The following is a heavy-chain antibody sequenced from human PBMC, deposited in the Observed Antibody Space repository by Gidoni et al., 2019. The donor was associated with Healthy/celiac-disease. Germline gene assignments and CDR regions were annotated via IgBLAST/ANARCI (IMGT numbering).Heavy chain of an antibody. V-gene: IGHV4-59*01. CDR2: IYYSGST. CDR1: GGSISSYY. J-gene: IGHJ6*03. CDR3: ARVLSSYYYMDV. Sequence: QLQLQESGPGLVKPSETLSLTCTVSGGSISSYYWSWIRQPPGKGLEWIGYIYYSGSTTYNPSLKSRVTISVDTSKNQFSLNLSSVTAADTAVYYCARVLSSYYYMDVWGKGTTVTVSS.